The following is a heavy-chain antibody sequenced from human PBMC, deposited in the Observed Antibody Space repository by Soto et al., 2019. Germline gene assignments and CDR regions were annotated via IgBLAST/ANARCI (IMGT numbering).Heavy chain of an antibody. CDR3: VRRLAVAGTYDF. V-gene: IGHV3-74*01. D-gene: IGHD6-19*01. CDR2: INGDGSSV. CDR1: GFTFSSYW. Sequence: EVQLVESGGGLVQPGGSLRLSCAASGFTFSSYWMHWVRQAPGKGLVWVSRINGDGSSVNYADSAKGRFTISRDNAKNTLYLQMNTLRAEDTAIYYCVRRLAVAGTYDFWGQGTLVTVST. J-gene: IGHJ4*02.